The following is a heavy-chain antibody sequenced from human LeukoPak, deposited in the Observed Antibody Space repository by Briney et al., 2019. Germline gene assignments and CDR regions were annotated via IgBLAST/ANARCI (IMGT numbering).Heavy chain of an antibody. J-gene: IGHJ4*02. CDR1: GVSISTYY. V-gene: IGHV4-59*01. CDR2: FSYSGST. Sequence: PSETLSLTCSASGVSISTYYWIWIRQPPAKGLEWMGFFSYSGSTKYNPSLKSRVTMSVDTSKNQFSLKLSSVTAADTAVYYCARMYSETSYYFDYWGQGTLVTVSS. CDR3: ARMYSETSYYFDY. D-gene: IGHD1-26*01.